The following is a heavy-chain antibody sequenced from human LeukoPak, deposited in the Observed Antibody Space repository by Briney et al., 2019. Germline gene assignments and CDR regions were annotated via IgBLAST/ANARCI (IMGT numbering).Heavy chain of an antibody. CDR1: GFSFSSYW. D-gene: IGHD3-9*01. Sequence: QPGGSLRLSCAASGFSFSSYWMHWVRQVPGKGLVWVSRINGDGSSTSYADSVKGRVTISRDNAKNTLYLQMNSLRAEDTAVYYCARVPGYNTDWSRIFDFWGQGTLVTVSS. J-gene: IGHJ4*02. CDR3: ARVPGYNTDWSRIFDF. CDR2: INGDGSST. V-gene: IGHV3-74*01.